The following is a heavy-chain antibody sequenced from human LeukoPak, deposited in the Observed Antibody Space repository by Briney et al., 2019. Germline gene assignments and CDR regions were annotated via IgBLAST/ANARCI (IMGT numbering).Heavy chain of an antibody. D-gene: IGHD3-10*01. CDR1: GYTFSNYS. Sequence: ASVKVSCKASGYTFSNYSITWVRQAPGQGLEWMGWISANNGDTNIAQKFQGRVLMTTDTSTSTAYMQLGSLRSDNTAVYYCARRGPTHYYYYMDVWGKGTTVVVSS. V-gene: IGHV1-18*04. J-gene: IGHJ6*03. CDR2: ISANNGDT. CDR3: ARRGPTHYYYYMDV.